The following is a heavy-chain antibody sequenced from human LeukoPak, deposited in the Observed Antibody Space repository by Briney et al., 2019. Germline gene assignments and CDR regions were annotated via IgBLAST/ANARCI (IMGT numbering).Heavy chain of an antibody. V-gene: IGHV3-74*01. J-gene: IGHJ4*02. CDR1: GFTFSSYW. Sequence: GGSLRLSCAASGFTFSSYWMHWVRQAPGEGLVWVSRINSDGSSTTYADSVKGRFTISRDNAKNTLYLQMNSLRAEDTAVYYCATSTYCSGGGCYSRTFQYWGQGTLVTVSS. D-gene: IGHD2-15*01. CDR2: INSDGSST. CDR3: ATSTYCSGGGCYSRTFQY.